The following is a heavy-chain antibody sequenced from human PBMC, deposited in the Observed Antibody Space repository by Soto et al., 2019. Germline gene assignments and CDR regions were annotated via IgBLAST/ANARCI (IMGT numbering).Heavy chain of an antibody. CDR1: GFSFDDHA. Sequence: GGSLRLSCAASGFSFDDHAMHWVRQGPGKGLEWVSGVSWNSRSIAYADSVKGRFTISRDNAKKSLYLQMNSLRDEDTARYYCARDRSSGYDYYYGMDVWGQGTTVTVS. J-gene: IGHJ6*02. V-gene: IGHV3-9*01. D-gene: IGHD3-22*01. CDR3: ARDRSSGYDYYYGMDV. CDR2: VSWNSRSI.